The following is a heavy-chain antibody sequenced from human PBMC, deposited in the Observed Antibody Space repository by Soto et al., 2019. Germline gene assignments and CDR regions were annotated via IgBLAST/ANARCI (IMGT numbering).Heavy chain of an antibody. J-gene: IGHJ4*02. Sequence: SETLSLTCTVSGGSISSGGYYWSWIRQHPGKGLEWIGYIYYSGSTYYNPSLKSRVTISVDTSKNQFSLKLSSVTAADTAVYYCARADCSGGSCYYYFDYWGQGTLVTVSS. D-gene: IGHD2-15*01. CDR1: GGSISSGGYY. CDR3: ARADCSGGSCYYYFDY. CDR2: IYYSGST. V-gene: IGHV4-31*03.